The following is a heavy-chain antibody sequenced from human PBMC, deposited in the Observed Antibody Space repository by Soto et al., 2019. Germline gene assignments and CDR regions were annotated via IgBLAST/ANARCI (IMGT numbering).Heavy chain of an antibody. D-gene: IGHD2-2*01. Sequence: PGGSLRLSCAASGFTFSTYAMSWVRQAPGKGLEWVSVIGGSGGKIYYADSVKGRFTISRDNSKNTLYLQMNSLRAEDTALYYCAKSRGGSTGRTSDYWGQGTLVTVSS. CDR2: IGGSGGKI. V-gene: IGHV3-23*01. J-gene: IGHJ4*02. CDR1: GFTFSTYA. CDR3: AKSRGGSTGRTSDY.